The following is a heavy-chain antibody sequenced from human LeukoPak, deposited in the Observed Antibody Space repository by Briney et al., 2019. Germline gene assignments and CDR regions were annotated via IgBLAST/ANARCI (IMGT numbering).Heavy chain of an antibody. CDR2: INHSGST. Sequence: TSETLSLTCTVSGGSISSSSYYWGWLRQPPGKGLEWIGEINHSGSTNYNPSLKSRVTISVDTSKNQFSLKLSSVTAADTAVYYCARVNRVGQWLEINYYYYYYMDVWGKGTTVTVSS. D-gene: IGHD6-19*01. J-gene: IGHJ6*03. CDR3: ARVNRVGQWLEINYYYYYYMDV. V-gene: IGHV4-39*07. CDR1: GGSISSSSYY.